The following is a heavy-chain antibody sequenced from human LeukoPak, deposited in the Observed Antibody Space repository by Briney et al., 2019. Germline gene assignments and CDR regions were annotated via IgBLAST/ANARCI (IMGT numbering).Heavy chain of an antibody. CDR1: GGSISSYY. CDR3: ARYPRRTSGMEV. D-gene: IGHD1-1*01. Sequence: SETMFLTCTVSGGSISSYYWSWIRQPPGKGLEWIGYIYYSGSTNYNPSLKSRVTISVATSTNQYSLKLSSVTAADTAVYYCARYPRRTSGMEVWGQGTTVTVSS. J-gene: IGHJ6*02. V-gene: IGHV4-59*01. CDR2: IYYSGST.